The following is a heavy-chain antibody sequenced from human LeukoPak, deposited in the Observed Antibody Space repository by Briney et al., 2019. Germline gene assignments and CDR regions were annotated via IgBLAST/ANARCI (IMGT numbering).Heavy chain of an antibody. V-gene: IGHV4-39*01. CDR3: ASASHLGSRWGDFDY. CDR1: GGSISSSSYY. D-gene: IGHD6-13*01. J-gene: IGHJ4*02. CDR2: IYYSGST. Sequence: SETLSLTCTVSGGSISSSSYYWGWIRQPPGKGLEWIGSIYYSGSTYSNPSLKSRVPISVDTSKNQFSLKLSSVTAADTAVYYCASASHLGSRWGDFDYWGQGTLVTVSS.